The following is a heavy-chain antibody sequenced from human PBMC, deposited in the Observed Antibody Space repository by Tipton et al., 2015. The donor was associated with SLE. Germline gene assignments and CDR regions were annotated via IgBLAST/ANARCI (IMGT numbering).Heavy chain of an antibody. CDR3: AREGDSSSWYARGHYGMDV. CDR2: IYYSGST. D-gene: IGHD6-13*01. CDR1: GDSISSYY. J-gene: IGHJ6*02. Sequence: TLSLTCTVSGDSISSYYWSWIRQPPGKGLEWIGYIYYSGSTNYNPSLKSRVTISVDTSKNQFSLKLSSVTAADTAVYYCAREGDSSSWYARGHYGMDVWGQGTTVTVSS. V-gene: IGHV4-59*01.